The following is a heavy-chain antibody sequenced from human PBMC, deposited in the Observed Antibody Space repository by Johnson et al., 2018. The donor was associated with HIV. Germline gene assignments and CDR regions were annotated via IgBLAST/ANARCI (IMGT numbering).Heavy chain of an antibody. CDR3: AKDLSGSYLHAFDI. CDR2: ISYDGSNK. D-gene: IGHD1-26*01. CDR1: GFTFSNAW. Sequence: QVQLVESGGGLVKPGGSLRLSCAASGFTFSNAWMSWVRQAPGKGLEWVAVISYDGSNKYYADSVKGRFTISRDNAKNSLYLQMNSLRAEDTALYYCAKDLSGSYLHAFDIWGQGTMVTVSS. J-gene: IGHJ3*02. V-gene: IGHV3-30*18.